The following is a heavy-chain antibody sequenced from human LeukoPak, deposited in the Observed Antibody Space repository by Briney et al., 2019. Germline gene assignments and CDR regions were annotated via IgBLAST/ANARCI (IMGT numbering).Heavy chain of an antibody. CDR2: IYYSGST. Sequence: SETLSLTCTVSGGSISSSSYYWGWIRQPPGKGLEWIGTIYYSGSTNYNPSLKSRVTISVDTSKNQFSLKLSSVTAADTAVYYCARTIEMATLWGAFDIWGQGTMVTVSS. CDR3: ARTIEMATLWGAFDI. D-gene: IGHD5-24*01. J-gene: IGHJ3*02. CDR1: GGSISSSSYY. V-gene: IGHV4-39*07.